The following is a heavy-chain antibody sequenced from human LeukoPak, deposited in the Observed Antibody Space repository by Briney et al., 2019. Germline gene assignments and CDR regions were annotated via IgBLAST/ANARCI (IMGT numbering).Heavy chain of an antibody. V-gene: IGHV3-9*01. CDR2: IYWNSGSI. Sequence: AGGSLRLSCAASGFTFDDYAMHWVRQAPGKGLEWVSGIYWNSGSIGYADSVKGRFTISRDNAKNSLYLQMNSLRSDDTAVYYXXXXXXXXXWFGTYQKENWFDPWGQGTLVTVSS. CDR1: GFTFDDYA. D-gene: IGHD3-10*01. J-gene: IGHJ5*02. CDR3: XXXXXXXXWFGTYQKENWFDP.